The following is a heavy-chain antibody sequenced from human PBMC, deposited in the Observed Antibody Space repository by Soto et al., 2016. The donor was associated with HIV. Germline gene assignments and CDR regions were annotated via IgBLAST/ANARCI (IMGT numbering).Heavy chain of an antibody. CDR3: AKIAGYTGSYYYYGMDV. D-gene: IGHD5-18*01. CDR1: GFTFSSYA. CDR2: ISGSGGST. J-gene: IGHJ6*02. V-gene: IGHV3-23*01. Sequence: EVQLLESGGGLVQPGGSLRLSCAASGFTFSSYAMSWVRQAPGKGLEWVSAISGSGGSTYYADSVKGRFTISRDNSKNTLYLQMNSLRAEDTAVYYCAKIAGYTGSYYYYGMDVWGPRDHGHRLL.